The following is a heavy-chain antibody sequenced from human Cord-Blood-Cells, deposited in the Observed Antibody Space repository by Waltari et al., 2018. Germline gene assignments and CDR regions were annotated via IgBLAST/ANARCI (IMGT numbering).Heavy chain of an antibody. Sequence: QVQLVQSGAAVKKPGASVKVSCKASGYTFTSYGISWVGRAPGPGLAWMGCLSAYNGNTNYAQKLQGRVTMTTDTSTSTAYMELRSLRSDDTAVYYCARDGGHYDFWSGLVDDAFDIWGQGTMVTVSS. V-gene: IGHV1-18*01. CDR2: LSAYNGNT. J-gene: IGHJ3*02. CDR3: ARDGGHYDFWSGLVDDAFDI. D-gene: IGHD3-3*01. CDR1: GYTFTSYG.